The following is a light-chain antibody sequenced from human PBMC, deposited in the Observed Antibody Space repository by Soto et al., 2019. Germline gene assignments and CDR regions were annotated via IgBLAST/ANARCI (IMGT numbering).Light chain of an antibody. CDR3: QQYNSYPGT. J-gene: IGKJ1*01. V-gene: IGKV1-5*01. CDR1: QSISSW. Sequence: DIQMTQSPSALSSSVGDRVTITCRASQSISSWLAWYQQKPGKAPKLLIYDASSLKSGVPSRFSGSGSGKEFNLTISSLQPDDFATYYCQQYNSYPGTCGQGTKVDIK. CDR2: DAS.